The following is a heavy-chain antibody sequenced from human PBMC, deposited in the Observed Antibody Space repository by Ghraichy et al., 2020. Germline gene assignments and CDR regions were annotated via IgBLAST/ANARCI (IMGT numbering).Heavy chain of an antibody. Sequence: GESLNISCAASGFTFSSYSMNWVRQAPGKGLEWVSSISSSSSYIYYADSVKGRFTISRDNAKNSLYLQMNSLRAEDTAVYYCARAYCTNGVCLGFDYWGQGTLVTVSS. CDR3: ARAYCTNGVCLGFDY. CDR2: ISSSSSYI. CDR1: GFTFSSYS. D-gene: IGHD2-8*01. V-gene: IGHV3-21*01. J-gene: IGHJ4*02.